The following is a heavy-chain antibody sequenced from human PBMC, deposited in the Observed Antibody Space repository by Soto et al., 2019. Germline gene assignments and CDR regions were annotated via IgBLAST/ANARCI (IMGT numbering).Heavy chain of an antibody. Sequence: EVQLLESGGGLVQPGGSLRLSCAASGFTFSSYAMSWVRQAPGKGLEWVSAISGSGGSTYYADSVKGRFTISRDNSKNTLSVQMNSLRAEDTAVYYCAKEKTYSSGWDGMDVWGQGTTVTVSS. CDR3: AKEKTYSSGWDGMDV. D-gene: IGHD6-19*01. V-gene: IGHV3-23*01. CDR1: GFTFSSYA. J-gene: IGHJ6*02. CDR2: ISGSGGST.